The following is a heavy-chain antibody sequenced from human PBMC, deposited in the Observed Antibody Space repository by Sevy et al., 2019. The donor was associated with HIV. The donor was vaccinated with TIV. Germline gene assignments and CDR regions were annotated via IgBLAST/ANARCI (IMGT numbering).Heavy chain of an antibody. CDR3: ARDCSSTTCLWGLDV. V-gene: IGHV3-7*03. CDR2: IKRDGSEQ. CDR1: GFTFSNYW. Sequence: GGSLRLSCAASGFTFSNYWMSWVRQAPGKGLEWVAHIKRDGSEQYYVDSVKGRFSISRDNPKNSLYLQMNSLRAEDTAVYYCARDCSSTTCLWGLDVWGQGTTVIVSS. J-gene: IGHJ6*02. D-gene: IGHD2-2*01.